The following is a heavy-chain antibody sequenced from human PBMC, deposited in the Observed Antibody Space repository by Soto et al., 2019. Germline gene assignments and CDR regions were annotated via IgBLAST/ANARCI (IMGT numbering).Heavy chain of an antibody. Sequence: ASVKVSCKTSGYTFNTYGINWVRQAPGQGLELMGWISAYDGKTTYAEKFQGRVTLTTDTSTSTAYMELRSLRSDDTAIYYCARDPHEFWTSYWFGPWGQGTPVTVSS. J-gene: IGHJ5*02. CDR3: ARDPHEFWTSYWFGP. CDR1: GYTFNTYG. CDR2: ISAYDGKT. D-gene: IGHD3-3*01. V-gene: IGHV1-18*01.